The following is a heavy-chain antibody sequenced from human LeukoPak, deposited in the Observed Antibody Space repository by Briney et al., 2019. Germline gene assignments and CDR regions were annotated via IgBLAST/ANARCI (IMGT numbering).Heavy chain of an antibody. CDR3: AKDYIFGEVKPYYFDF. V-gene: IGHV3-23*01. Sequence: PGGSLRLSCAASGFTFSSYAMSWVRQAPGKGLEWVSAISGSGGSTYYADSVKGRFTISRDNSKNTLYLQMNSLRAEDTAVYYWAKDYIFGEVKPYYFDFLGQGTLVTVSS. CDR2: ISGSGGST. D-gene: IGHD3-16*01. J-gene: IGHJ4*02. CDR1: GFTFSSYA.